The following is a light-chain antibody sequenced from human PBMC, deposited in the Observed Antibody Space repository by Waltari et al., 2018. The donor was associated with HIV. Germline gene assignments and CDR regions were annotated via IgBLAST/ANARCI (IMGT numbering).Light chain of an antibody. CDR2: EGS. V-gene: IGLV2-23*01. CDR3: CSYAGSFVI. J-gene: IGLJ2*01. Sequence: SGSPGQSITISCTGTSSDVGIYNLVSWYQQHPGKAPKLMIYEGSKRPSGVSNRFSGSKSGNTASLTISGLQAEDEADYYCCSYAGSFVIFGGGTKLTVL. CDR1: SSDVGIYNL.